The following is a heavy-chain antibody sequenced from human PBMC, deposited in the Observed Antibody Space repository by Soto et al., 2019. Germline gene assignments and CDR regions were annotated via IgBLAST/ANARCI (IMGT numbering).Heavy chain of an antibody. D-gene: IGHD3-10*01. Sequence: QEQLVESGGGVVQPGTSLRLSCTASGFSFSTYAMYWVRQAPGKGLEWVAIISYDGSNAQYVDSVKGRFTVARDNSKNTLYLQMHSLTAEDTAVYYCARDGGGFGELLLNSYDAFDLWGQGKLVTVSS. J-gene: IGHJ3*01. CDR3: ARDGGGFGELLLNSYDAFDL. CDR1: GFSFSTYA. CDR2: ISYDGSNA. V-gene: IGHV3-30*04.